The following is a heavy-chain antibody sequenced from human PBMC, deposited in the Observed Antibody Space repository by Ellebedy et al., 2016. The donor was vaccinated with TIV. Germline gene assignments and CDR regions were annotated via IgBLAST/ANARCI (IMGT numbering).Heavy chain of an antibody. J-gene: IGHJ4*02. V-gene: IGHV3-15*01. CDR3: TTGSTWFGEL. CDR2: IKRKTEGGAT. CDR1: GFTFSTAW. D-gene: IGHD3-10*01. Sequence: PGGSLRLSCEVSGFTFSTAWMHWVRQAPGKGLEWVGRIKRKTEGGATDYAAPVQGRFTISRDDSENTLYLQMIGLRTEDTAMYYCTTGSTWFGELWGQGTLVIVSS.